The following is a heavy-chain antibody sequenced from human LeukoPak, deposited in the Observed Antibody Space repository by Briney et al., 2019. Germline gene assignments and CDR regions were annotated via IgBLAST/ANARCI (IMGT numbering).Heavy chain of an antibody. CDR2: ISYDGSNK. D-gene: IGHD6-13*01. J-gene: IGHJ4*02. Sequence: HAGGSLRLSCAASGFTFSSYGMHWVRQAPGKGLEWVAVISYDGSNKYYADSVKGRFTISRDNSKNTLYLQMNSLRAEDTAVYYCAKDGPLQIAAAAPGYFDYWGQGTLVTVSS. CDR3: AKDGPLQIAAAAPGYFDY. V-gene: IGHV3-30*18. CDR1: GFTFSSYG.